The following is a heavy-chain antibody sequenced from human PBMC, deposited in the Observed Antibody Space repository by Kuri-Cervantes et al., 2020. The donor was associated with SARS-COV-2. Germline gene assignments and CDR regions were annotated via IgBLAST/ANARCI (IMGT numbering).Heavy chain of an antibody. J-gene: IGHJ4*02. CDR3: ARDGRDGYNREFLTD. D-gene: IGHD5-24*01. CDR1: GYTFTNYY. Sequence: ASVKVSCKASGYTFTNYYIHWVRQAPGQGLEWMGIINPGGGATTYAQKFQGRVTMTRDTSTSTVYMELSSLRSEDTAVYFCARDGRDGYNREFLTDWGQGPLDTVSS. V-gene: IGHV1-46*01. CDR2: INPGGGAT.